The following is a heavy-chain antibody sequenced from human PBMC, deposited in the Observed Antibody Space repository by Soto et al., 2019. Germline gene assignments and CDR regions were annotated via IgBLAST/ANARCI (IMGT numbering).Heavy chain of an antibody. CDR2: VSPDSGST. J-gene: IGHJ6*02. CDR3: ARATELRYVEWSVYRGGNYAMDV. Sequence: QVQLVQSGAEVKKPGASVRVSCKASGYTFSGYDINWVRQATGQGLEWMGWVSPDSGSTGYAGIFQGRVTMTWDRSTTTAYMDLSSLPSEDSAVYYWARATELRYVEWSVYRGGNYAMDVWGQGTTVTVSS. V-gene: IGHV1-8*01. D-gene: IGHD3-3*01. CDR1: GYTFSGYD.